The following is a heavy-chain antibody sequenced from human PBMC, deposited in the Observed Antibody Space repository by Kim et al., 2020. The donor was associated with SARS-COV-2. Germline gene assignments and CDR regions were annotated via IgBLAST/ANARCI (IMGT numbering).Heavy chain of an antibody. CDR2: IYHSGST. V-gene: IGHV4-30-2*01. CDR3: ARAAGPDAFDI. J-gene: IGHJ3*02. CDR1: GGSISSGGYS. Sequence: SETLSLTCAVSGGSISSGGYSWSWIRQPPGKGLEWIGYIYHSGSTYYNPSLKSRVTISVDRSKNQFSLKLSSVTAADTAVYYCARAAGPDAFDIWGQGTMVTVSS. D-gene: IGHD3-10*01.